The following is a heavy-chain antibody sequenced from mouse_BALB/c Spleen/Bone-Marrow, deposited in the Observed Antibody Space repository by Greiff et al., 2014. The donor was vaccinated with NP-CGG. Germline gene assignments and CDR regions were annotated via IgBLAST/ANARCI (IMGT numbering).Heavy chain of an antibody. Sequence: EVMLVESGGGLVQPGGSLRLSCATSGFTFTDYYMNWVRQPPGKALEWLGFIRNKANGYTTEYSASVKGRFTISRDNSQNILYLQMNTLRAEDSATYYCARDKGRVFFDYWGQGTTLPVSS. CDR2: IRNKANGYTT. CDR3: ARDKGRVFFDY. J-gene: IGHJ2*01. V-gene: IGHV7-3*02. CDR1: GFTFTDYY.